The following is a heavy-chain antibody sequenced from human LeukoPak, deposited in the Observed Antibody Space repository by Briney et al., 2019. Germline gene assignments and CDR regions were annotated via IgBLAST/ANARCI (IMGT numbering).Heavy chain of an antibody. D-gene: IGHD6-19*01. CDR3: ARDIGRGWYDY. CDR2: IYSGGST. J-gene: IGHJ4*02. CDR1: GFTVSSNY. V-gene: IGHV3-53*01. Sequence: PGGSLRLSCAASGFTVSSNYMSWVRQAPGKGLEWVSVIYSGGSTYYADSVKGRFTISRDNSKNTLYLQMNSLRAEDTAVYCCARDIGRGWYDYWGQGTRVTVSS.